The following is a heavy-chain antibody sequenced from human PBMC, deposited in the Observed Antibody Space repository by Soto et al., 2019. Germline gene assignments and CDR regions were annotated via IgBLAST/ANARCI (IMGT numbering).Heavy chain of an antibody. CDR1: GYTFTSYA. Sequence: ASVKVSCKASGYTFTSYAMHWVRQAPGQRLEWMGWINAGNGNTKYSQKFQGRVTITRDTSASTAYMELSSLRSEDTAVYYCARRGLPGAFNRFDPWGQGTLVTVSS. CDR2: INAGNGNT. CDR3: ARRGLPGAFNRFDP. J-gene: IGHJ5*02. V-gene: IGHV1-3*01.